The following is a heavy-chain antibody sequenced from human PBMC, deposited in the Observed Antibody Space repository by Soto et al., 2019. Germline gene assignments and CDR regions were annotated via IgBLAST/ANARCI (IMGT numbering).Heavy chain of an antibody. D-gene: IGHD6-13*01. CDR3: ATSSSWQRYYFDY. CDR1: GGSISSGGYY. CDR2: IYYSGST. J-gene: IGHJ4*02. Sequence: SETLSLTCTVSGGSISSGGYYWSWIRQHPGKGLEWIGYIYYSGSTYYNPSLKSRVTISVDTSKNQFSLKLSSVTAADTAVYYCATSSSWQRYYFDYWGQGTLVTVSS. V-gene: IGHV4-31*03.